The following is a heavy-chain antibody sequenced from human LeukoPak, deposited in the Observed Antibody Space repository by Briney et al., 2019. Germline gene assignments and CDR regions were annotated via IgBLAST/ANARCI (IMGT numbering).Heavy chain of an antibody. J-gene: IGHJ4*02. CDR2: INLDGGSS. V-gene: IGHV1-46*01. CDR3: ARGSGGYSYTYDKDFDY. CDR1: GGTFSSYA. D-gene: IGHD5-18*01. Sequence: ASVKVSCKASGGTFSSYAISWVRQAPGQGPEWMGIINLDGGSSTYAQKFQGRATMTSDTSTNTVYLELSSLRSDDTALYYCARGSGGYSYTYDKDFDYWGQGTLLTVSS.